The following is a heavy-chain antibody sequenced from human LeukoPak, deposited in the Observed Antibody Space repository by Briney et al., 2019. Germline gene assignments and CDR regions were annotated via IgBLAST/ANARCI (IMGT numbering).Heavy chain of an antibody. CDR1: GFTFSNHA. D-gene: IGHD3-10*01. Sequence: QTGGSLRLSCEASGFTFSNHAMSWVRQAPGKGLEWVSSITGNGVGTHYADSVKGRFTISRDNSKNILYLQMNSLGVEDTAVYYCAQTPRPGDNYLGFFFDYWGQGSLVTVSS. J-gene: IGHJ4*02. V-gene: IGHV3-23*01. CDR3: AQTPRPGDNYLGFFFDY. CDR2: ITGNGVGT.